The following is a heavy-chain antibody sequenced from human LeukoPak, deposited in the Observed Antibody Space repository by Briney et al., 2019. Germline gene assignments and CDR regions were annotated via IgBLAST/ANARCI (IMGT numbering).Heavy chain of an antibody. D-gene: IGHD3-10*01. J-gene: IGHJ6*02. CDR1: GFTFDDYA. CDR2: INSDGSST. CDR3: ARVLLWFGESFGMDV. V-gene: IGHV3-74*01. Sequence: GGSLRLSCAASGFTFDDYAMHWVRQAPGKGLVWVSRINSDGSSTSYADSVKGRFTISRDNAKNTLYLQMNSLRAEDTAVYYCARVLLWFGESFGMDVWGQGTTVTVSS.